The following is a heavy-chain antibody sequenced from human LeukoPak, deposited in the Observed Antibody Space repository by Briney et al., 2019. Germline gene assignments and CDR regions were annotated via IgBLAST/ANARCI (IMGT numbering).Heavy chain of an antibody. CDR3: AREMDETTVTTSRVLYYYYYMDV. CDR1: GYTFTSYG. V-gene: IGHV1-18*01. J-gene: IGHJ6*03. CDR2: ISAYNGNT. D-gene: IGHD4-17*01. Sequence: GASVKVSCKASGYTFTSYGISWVRQAPGQGLEWMGWISAYNGNTNYAQKLQGRVTMTTDTSTSTAYMELRSLRSDDTAVYYCAREMDETTVTTSRVLYYYYYMDVWGKGTTVTVSS.